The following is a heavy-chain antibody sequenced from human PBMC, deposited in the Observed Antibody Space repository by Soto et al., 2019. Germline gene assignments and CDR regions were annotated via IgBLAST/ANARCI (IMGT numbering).Heavy chain of an antibody. CDR1: GYTFSSYG. CDR2: ISPYTANT. CDR3: ARWLAAALGGYYYYNYMDV. Sequence: QVQLVQSGAEVKKPGASVKVSCKASGYTFSSYGISWVRQAPGQGLEWMGWISPYTANTDSAQISQGRVTMTTDTSTNTAYLELRSLKSDDTAVYYCARWLAAALGGYYYYNYMDVWGKGTTVTVSS. V-gene: IGHV1-18*01. D-gene: IGHD3-16*01. J-gene: IGHJ6*03.